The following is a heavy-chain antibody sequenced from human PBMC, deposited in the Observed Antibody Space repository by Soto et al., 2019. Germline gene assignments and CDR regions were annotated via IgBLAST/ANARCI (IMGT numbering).Heavy chain of an antibody. CDR2: IYYSGST. J-gene: IGHJ6*02. CDR3: ARGHTMIVVGTYYYGMDV. Sequence: PSETLSLTCTVSGGSISSGAYYWSWIRQHPGKGLEWIGYIYYSGSTYYNPSLKSRVTISVDTSKNQFSLKLSSVTAADTAVYYCARGHTMIVVGTYYYGMDVWGQGTTVTVSS. CDR1: GGSISSGAYY. V-gene: IGHV4-31*03. D-gene: IGHD3-22*01.